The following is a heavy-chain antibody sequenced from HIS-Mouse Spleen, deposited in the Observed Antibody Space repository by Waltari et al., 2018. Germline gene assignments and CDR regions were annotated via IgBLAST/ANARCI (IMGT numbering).Heavy chain of an antibody. Sequence: QVQLVESGGGVVQPGRSLRLSCDASGFPFGSCGMHWVRQAPGKGLEWVAVIWYDGSNKYYADSVKGRFTISRDNSKNTLYLQMNSLRAEDTAVYYCAKGGLMVYAIGDYWGQGTLVTVSS. J-gene: IGHJ4*02. CDR3: AKGGLMVYAIGDY. CDR2: IWYDGSNK. V-gene: IGHV3-33*06. D-gene: IGHD2-8*01. CDR1: GFPFGSCG.